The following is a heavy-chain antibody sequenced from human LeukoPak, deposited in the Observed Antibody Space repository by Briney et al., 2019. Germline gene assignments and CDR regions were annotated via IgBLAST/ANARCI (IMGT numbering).Heavy chain of an antibody. CDR2: IYPGDSDT. CDR1: GYSFTSYW. CDR3: ARITITIFGVGYYGMDV. J-gene: IGHJ6*02. Sequence: GESLKISCKGSGYSFTSYWIGWVRQMPGKGLEWMGIIYPGDSDTRYSPSFQGQVTISADKSISTAHLQWSSLKASDTAMYYCARITITIFGVGYYGMDVWGQGTTVTVSS. V-gene: IGHV5-51*01. D-gene: IGHD3-3*01.